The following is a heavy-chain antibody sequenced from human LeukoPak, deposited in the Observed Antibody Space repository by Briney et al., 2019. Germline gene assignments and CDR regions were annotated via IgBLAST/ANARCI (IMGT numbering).Heavy chain of an antibody. D-gene: IGHD6-6*01. Sequence: GGSLRLSCTASGFTFRDYYVTWIRQAPGKGLEWVSYIRSTGSSTAYADSVKGRFTISRDNAKNSLYLQMNSLRGEDMALYYCAKGLVGSSIADFFDYWGQGILVTVSS. CDR3: AKGLVGSSIADFFDY. CDR1: GFTFRDYY. J-gene: IGHJ4*02. V-gene: IGHV3-11*01. CDR2: IRSTGSST.